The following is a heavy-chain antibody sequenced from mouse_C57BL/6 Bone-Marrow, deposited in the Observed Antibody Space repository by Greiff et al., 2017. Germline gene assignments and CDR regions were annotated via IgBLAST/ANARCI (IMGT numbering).Heavy chain of an antibody. D-gene: IGHD4-1*01. CDR1: GYAFSSSW. J-gene: IGHJ3*01. CDR2: IYPGDGDT. Sequence: SGPELVKPGASVKISCKASGYAFSSSWMNWVKQRPGQGLEWIGRIYPGDGDTNYNGKFKGKATLTADKSSSTAYMQLSSLTSEDSAVYFCAKLGPWFADWGQGTLVTVSA. V-gene: IGHV1-82*01. CDR3: AKLGPWFAD.